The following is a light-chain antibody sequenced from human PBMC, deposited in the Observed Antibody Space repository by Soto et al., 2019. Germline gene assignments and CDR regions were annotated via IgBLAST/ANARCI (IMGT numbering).Light chain of an antibody. Sequence: EILLTQSPGTLSLSPGERATLSSGAIQRVTSNYLACYQQNPGQAPRLLIFGASTRATGIPDRFSGSGSGTDFTLTISRLEPEDFAVYYCQQRNVWPPITFGQGTRLEIK. J-gene: IGKJ5*01. V-gene: IGKV3D-20*02. CDR2: GAS. CDR1: QRVTSNY. CDR3: QQRNVWPPIT.